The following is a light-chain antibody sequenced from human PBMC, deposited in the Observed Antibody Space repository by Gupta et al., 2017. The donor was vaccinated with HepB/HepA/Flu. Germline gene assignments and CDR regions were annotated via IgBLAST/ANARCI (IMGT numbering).Light chain of an antibody. Sequence: IVLTQSPATLSLSPGERATLSCRASQSVSSYLAWYQQKPGQAPRLLIYDASNRATGIPARFSGSGSGTDFTLTISSPEPEDFAVYYCQQRSNWPRTFGQGTKVEIK. CDR2: DAS. CDR1: QSVSSY. V-gene: IGKV3-11*01. CDR3: QQRSNWPRT. J-gene: IGKJ1*01.